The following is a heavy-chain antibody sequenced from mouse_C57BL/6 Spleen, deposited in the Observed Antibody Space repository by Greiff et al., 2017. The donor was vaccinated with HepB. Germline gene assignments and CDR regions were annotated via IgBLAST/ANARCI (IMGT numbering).Heavy chain of an antibody. CDR3: AREEVGNYKDYAMDY. CDR2: IYPRSGNT. Sequence: VQLVESGAELARPGASVKLSCKASGYTFTSYGISWVKQRTGQGLEWIGEIYPRSGNTYYNEKFKGKATLTADKSSSTAYMELRSLTSEDSAVYFCAREEVGNYKDYAMDYWGQGTSVTVSS. D-gene: IGHD2-1*01. V-gene: IGHV1-81*01. CDR1: GYTFTSYG. J-gene: IGHJ4*01.